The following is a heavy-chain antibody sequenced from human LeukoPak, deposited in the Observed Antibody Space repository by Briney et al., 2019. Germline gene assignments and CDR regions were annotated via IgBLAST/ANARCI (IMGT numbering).Heavy chain of an antibody. CDR1: GFTFSSYG. J-gene: IGHJ4*02. D-gene: IGHD6-13*01. V-gene: IGHV3-33*01. CDR3: ATQYSSSWYYLDY. Sequence: GESLRLSCAVSGFTFSSYGKYWVRHAPGEGLEWLALISYDGGNKFFAYSVKGRFTISRDNSMNTLYLQRNSLRAEDTAVYYCATQYSSSWYYLDYGGEGTLVTVSS. CDR2: ISYDGGNK.